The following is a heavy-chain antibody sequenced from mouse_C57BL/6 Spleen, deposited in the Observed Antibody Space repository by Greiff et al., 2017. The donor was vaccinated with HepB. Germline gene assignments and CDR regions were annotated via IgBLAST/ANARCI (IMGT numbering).Heavy chain of an antibody. Sequence: VQLQQSGAELVRPGASVKLSCKASGYTFTDYYINWVKQRPGQGLEWIARIYPGSGNTYYNEKFKGKATLTAEKSSSTAYMQLSSLTSEDSAVYFWARLSYWYFVVWGTGTTVTVSS. D-gene: IGHD3-2*02. V-gene: IGHV1-76*01. CDR3: ARLSYWYFVV. J-gene: IGHJ1*03. CDR2: IYPGSGNT. CDR1: GYTFTDYY.